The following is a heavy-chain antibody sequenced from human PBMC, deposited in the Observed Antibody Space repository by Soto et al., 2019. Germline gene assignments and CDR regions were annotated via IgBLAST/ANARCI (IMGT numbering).Heavy chain of an antibody. V-gene: IGHV4-34*01. J-gene: IGHJ5*02. CDR3: ARSRAIARITMVRGVINGFDP. D-gene: IGHD3-10*01. CDR1: GGSFSGYY. CDR2: INHSGST. Sequence: QVQLQQWGAGLLKPSETLSLTCAVYGGSFSGYYWSWIRQPPGKGLEWIGEINHSGSTNYNPYLKSRVTISVDTSKNQFSLKLSSVTAADTAVYYCARSRAIARITMVRGVINGFDPWGQGTLVTVSS.